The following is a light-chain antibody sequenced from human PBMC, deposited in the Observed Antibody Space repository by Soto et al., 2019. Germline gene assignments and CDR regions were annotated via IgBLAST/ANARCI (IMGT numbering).Light chain of an antibody. CDR3: QQRSNWPPMWT. Sequence: ENVLTQSPATLSLSPGERATLSCRASQSVSTYLAWYQQKPGQAPRLLIYDTSNRATGIPARFSGGGSGTDFTLTISSLEPEDFAVYYCQQRSNWPPMWTFGQGTKVEIK. J-gene: IGKJ1*01. V-gene: IGKV3-11*01. CDR2: DTS. CDR1: QSVSTY.